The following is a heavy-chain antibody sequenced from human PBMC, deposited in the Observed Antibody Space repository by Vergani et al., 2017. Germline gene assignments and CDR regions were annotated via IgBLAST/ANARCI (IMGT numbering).Heavy chain of an antibody. CDR3: ARFGAGYCSGGSCYSSYFDY. V-gene: IGHV1-46*01. D-gene: IGHD2-15*01. CDR1: GYTFTSYC. CDR2: INPSGGST. J-gene: IGHJ4*02. Sequence: QVQLVQSGAEVKKPGASVKVSCKASGYTFTSYCMHWVRQAPGQGLEWMGIINPSGGSTSYAQKFQGRVTMTRDTSTSTVYMELSSLRSEDTAVYYCARFGAGYCSGGSCYSSYFDYWGQGTLVTVSS.